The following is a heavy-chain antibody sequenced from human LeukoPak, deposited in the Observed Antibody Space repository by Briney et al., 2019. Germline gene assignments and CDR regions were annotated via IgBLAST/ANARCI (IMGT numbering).Heavy chain of an antibody. CDR2: ISGSGAFT. CDR1: GFTFSSYA. Sequence: PGVSLRLSCAASGFTFSSYAMTWVRQVPGKGLEWVSAISGSGAFTYYADSVKGRFTISRDNSKNTVYLQMNSLRTEDTAVYYCAKAEGYDILTGLDYWGQGTLVTVYS. J-gene: IGHJ4*02. D-gene: IGHD3-9*01. V-gene: IGHV3-23*01. CDR3: AKAEGYDILTGLDY.